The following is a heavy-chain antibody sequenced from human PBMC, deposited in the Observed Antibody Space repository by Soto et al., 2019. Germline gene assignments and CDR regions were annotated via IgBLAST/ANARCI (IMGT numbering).Heavy chain of an antibody. V-gene: IGHV3-23*01. D-gene: IGHD2-8*01. CDR1: GFTFSTYA. J-gene: IGHJ6*03. Sequence: EVQLLESGGGLVQPGGSLRLSCAASGFTFSTYAMSWVRQAPGKGLEWVSTITTSGGNTYYADSVQGRFTISRDNSKNPMYMQMTRLRAEETGVYYCAGRYCTNVVFYTNYYYYMDVWGKGTTVTVSS. CDR2: ITTSGGNT. CDR3: AGRYCTNVVFYTNYYYYMDV.